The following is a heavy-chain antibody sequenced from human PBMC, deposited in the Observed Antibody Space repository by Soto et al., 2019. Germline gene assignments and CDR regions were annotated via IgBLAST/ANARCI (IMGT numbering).Heavy chain of an antibody. CDR1: GFTFDDYT. CDR3: AKAIRPFLLVENYGIDV. D-gene: IGHD2-15*01. J-gene: IGHJ6*02. V-gene: IGHV3-43*01. CDR2: ISWEGGYT. Sequence: GGSLRLSCAASGFTFDDYTMHWVRQAPGKGLEWVSLISWEGGYTDYADSVKGRFTISRDNSKNSLYLQMNSLRTEDTALYYCAKAIRPFLLVENYGIDVWGQGTTVTVSS.